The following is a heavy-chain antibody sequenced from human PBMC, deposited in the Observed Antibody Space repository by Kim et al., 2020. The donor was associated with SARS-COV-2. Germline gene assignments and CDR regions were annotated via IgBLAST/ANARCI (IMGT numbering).Heavy chain of an antibody. D-gene: IGHD3-9*01. J-gene: IGHJ6*02. CDR1: GFTFSSYA. CDR3: ARVSPDRTYYDILTGAQYCYYYCGMDV. CDR2: ISYDGSNK. V-gene: IGHV3-30-3*01. Sequence: GGSLRLSCAASGFTFSSYAMHWVRQAPGKGLEWVAVISYDGSNKYYADSVNGRFTISRNNTKHTLYLQMNSLRAEDTAVYYCARVSPDRTYYDILTGAQYCYYYCGMDVWGQGTTVTVSS.